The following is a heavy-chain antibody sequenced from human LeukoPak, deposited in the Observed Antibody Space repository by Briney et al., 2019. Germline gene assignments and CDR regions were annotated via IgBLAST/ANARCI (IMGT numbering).Heavy chain of an antibody. D-gene: IGHD6-13*01. CDR1: GLTFSSYA. CDR2: ISGSGGST. V-gene: IGHV3-23*01. CDR3: AKTYSSSWYRWDY. J-gene: IGHJ4*02. Sequence: GGSLRLSCAASGLTFSSYAMSWVRQAPGKGLEWVSAISGSGGSTYYADSVKGRFTISRDNSKNTLYLQMNSLRAEDTAVYYCAKTYSSSWYRWDYWGQGTLVTVSS.